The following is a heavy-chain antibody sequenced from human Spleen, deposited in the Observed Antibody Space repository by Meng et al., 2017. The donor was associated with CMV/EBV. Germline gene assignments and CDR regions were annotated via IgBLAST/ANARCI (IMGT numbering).Heavy chain of an antibody. CDR1: GFTFSSYS. CDR2: IYSGNDST. CDR3: AKEGVYDFWSDSYYPMDV. V-gene: IGHV3-23*03. J-gene: IGHJ6*02. D-gene: IGHD3-3*01. Sequence: GGSLRLSCAASGFTFSSYSMSWVRQAPGQGLEWVSVIYSGNDSTYYADSVKGRFTVSRDNSKNTLSLQMNSLRAEDTAVYYCAKEGVYDFWSDSYYPMDVWGQGTTVTVSS.